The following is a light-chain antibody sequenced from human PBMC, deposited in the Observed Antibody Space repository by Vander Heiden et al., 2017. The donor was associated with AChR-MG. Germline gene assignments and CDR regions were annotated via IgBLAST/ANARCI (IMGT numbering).Light chain of an antibody. CDR3: CSYAGSYTYV. Sequence: QSALTQPRSVSGSPGPSVTISCTGTSNDVGGYNYGSWYKQHPGKAPKLMIYDVRKRPSGVPDRFSGSKAGNTASLTISGLQAEDEADYYCCSYAGSYTYVFGTGTKVTVV. J-gene: IGLJ1*01. CDR1: SNDVGGYNY. V-gene: IGLV2-11*01. CDR2: DVR.